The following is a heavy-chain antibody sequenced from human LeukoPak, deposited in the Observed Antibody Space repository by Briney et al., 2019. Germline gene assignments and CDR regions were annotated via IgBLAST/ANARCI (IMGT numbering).Heavy chain of an antibody. D-gene: IGHD3-9*01. J-gene: IGHJ5*02. CDR1: GGSISSSSYY. V-gene: IGHV4-39*01. CDR2: IYYSGST. Sequence: SETLSLTCTVSGGSISSSSYYWGWIRQPAGKGLEWIGSIYYSGSTYYNPSLKSRVTISVDTSKNQFSLKLSSVTAADTAVYYCARLGVRYFDWLFYWFDPWGQGTLVTVSS. CDR3: ARLGVRYFDWLFYWFDP.